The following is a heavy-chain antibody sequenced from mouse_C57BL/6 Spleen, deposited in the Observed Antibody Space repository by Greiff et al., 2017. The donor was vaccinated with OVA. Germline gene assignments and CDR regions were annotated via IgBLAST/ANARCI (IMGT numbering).Heavy chain of an antibody. CDR3: ALYYGYEDYYAMDY. CDR2: IHPSDSDT. D-gene: IGHD2-2*01. Sequence: QVQLKQPGAELVKPGASVKVSCKASGYTFTSYWMHWVKQRPGQGLEWIGRIHPSDSDTNYNQKFKGKATLTVDKSSSTAYMQLSSLTSEDSAVYYCALYYGYEDYYAMDYWGQGTSVTVSS. V-gene: IGHV1-74*01. J-gene: IGHJ4*01. CDR1: GYTFTSYW.